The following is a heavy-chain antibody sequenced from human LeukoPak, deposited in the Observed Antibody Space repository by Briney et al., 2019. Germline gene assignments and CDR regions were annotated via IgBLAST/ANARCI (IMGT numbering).Heavy chain of an antibody. V-gene: IGHV6-1*01. J-gene: IGHJ3*02. CDR3: ARVSGSYDPFDI. D-gene: IGHD1-26*01. CDR1: GDSVSSNSAA. CDR2: TYYRCKWYN. Sequence: SQTLSLTCAISGDSVSSNSAAWNWIRQSPSRGLEWLGRTYYRCKWYNAYAVSVKSRMTINPDTSKNQFSLQLNSVTPEDTAVYYCARVSGSYDPFDIWGQGTMVTVSS.